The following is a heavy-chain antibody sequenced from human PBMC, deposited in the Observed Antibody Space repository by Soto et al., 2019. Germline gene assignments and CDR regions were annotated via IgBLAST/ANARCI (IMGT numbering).Heavy chain of an antibody. CDR1: GGSISSGGYS. J-gene: IGHJ5*02. D-gene: IGHD3-22*01. CDR3: ARGYDYYDSSGRGNWFGP. V-gene: IGHV4-30-2*01. Sequence: SETLSLTCAASGGSISSGGYSWSWIRQPPGKGLEWIGYIYHSGSTYYNPSLKSRVTISVDRSKNQFSLKLSSVTAADTAVYYCARGYDYYDSSGRGNWFGPWGQGTLVTVSS. CDR2: IYHSGST.